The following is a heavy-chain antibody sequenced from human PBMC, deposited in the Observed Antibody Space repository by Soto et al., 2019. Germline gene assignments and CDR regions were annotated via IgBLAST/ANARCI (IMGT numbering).Heavy chain of an antibody. CDR2: ISGSGGST. CDR1: GFTFSSYA. V-gene: IGHV3-23*01. CDR3: AKRNYGSEFDY. Sequence: EVQLLESGGGLVQPGGSLRLSCAASGFTFSSYAMNWVRQAPGKGLEWVSVISGSGGSTYYADSVKGRFTICRDNSKNTLYLQMNSLRAEDTAVYSYAKRNYGSEFDYWGQGTLVTVSS. D-gene: IGHD3-10*01. J-gene: IGHJ4*02.